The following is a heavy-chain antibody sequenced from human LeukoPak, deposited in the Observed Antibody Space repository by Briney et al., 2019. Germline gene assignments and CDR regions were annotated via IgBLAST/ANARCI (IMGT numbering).Heavy chain of an antibody. CDR2: IYTSGST. J-gene: IGHJ5*02. D-gene: IGHD3-22*01. CDR1: GGSISSGSYY. Sequence: SETLSLTCTLSGGSISSGSYYWSWIRQPAGKGLEWIGRIYTSGSTNYNPSLKSRVTISVDTSKNQFSLKLSSVTAADTAAYYCARSTMIEENWFDPWGQGTLVTVSS. V-gene: IGHV4-61*02. CDR3: ARSTMIEENWFDP.